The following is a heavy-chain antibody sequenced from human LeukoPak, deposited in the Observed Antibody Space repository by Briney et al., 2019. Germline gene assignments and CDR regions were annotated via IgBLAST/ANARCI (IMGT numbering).Heavy chain of an antibody. J-gene: IGHJ2*01. CDR2: IYYSGST. CDR3: ARIPYYGSGSYYNAYWYFDL. CDR1: GGSISSYY. D-gene: IGHD3-10*01. V-gene: IGHV4-59*01. Sequence: SETLSLTCTVSGGSISSYYWSWIRQPPGKGLEWIGYIYYSGSTNYNPSLKSRVTISVDTSKYQFSLKLSSVTAADTAVYYCARIPYYGSGSYYNAYWYFDLWGRGTLVTVSS.